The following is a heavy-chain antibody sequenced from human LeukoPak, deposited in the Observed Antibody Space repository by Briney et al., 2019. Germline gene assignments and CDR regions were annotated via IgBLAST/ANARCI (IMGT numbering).Heavy chain of an antibody. J-gene: IGHJ6*04. V-gene: IGHV3-53*01. CDR1: GFTVSSNY. CDR2: IYSGGST. CDR3: ASWGIYYGMDV. D-gene: IGHD3-16*01. Sequence: PGGSLRLSCAASGFTVSSNYMSWVRQAPGKGLEWVSVIYSGGSTYYADSVKGRFTISRDNAKNTLYLQMNSLRAEDTAVYYCASWGIYYGMDVWGKGTTVTVSS.